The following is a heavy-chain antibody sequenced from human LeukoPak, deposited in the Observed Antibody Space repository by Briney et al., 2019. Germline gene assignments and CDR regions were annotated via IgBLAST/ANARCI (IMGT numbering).Heavy chain of an antibody. V-gene: IGHV4-34*01. CDR2: INHSGST. Sequence: TSETLSLTCAVYGGSFSGYYWSWIRQPPGKGLEWIGEINHSGSTNYNPSLKSRVTISVDTSKNQFSLKLSSVTAADTAVYYCARRLVVDAFDIWGQGTMVTVSS. CDR3: ARRLVVDAFDI. CDR1: GGSFSGYY. J-gene: IGHJ3*02. D-gene: IGHD2-15*01.